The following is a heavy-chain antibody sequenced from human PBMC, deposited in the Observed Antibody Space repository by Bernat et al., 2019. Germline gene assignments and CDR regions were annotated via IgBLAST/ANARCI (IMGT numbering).Heavy chain of an antibody. CDR2: ISYDGSNK. D-gene: IGHD6-19*01. CDR1: GFTFSSYG. J-gene: IGHJ4*02. V-gene: IGHV3-30*18. Sequence: QVQLVESGGGVVQPGGSLRLSCEASGFTFSSYGMHWVRQAPGKGLEWVAVISYDGSNKYYGDSVKGRFTISRDNSKNTLYLQMNSLRAEDTAVYYCAKVFEMYSSGWSTLPYLDYWGQGSLVTVSS. CDR3: AKVFEMYSSGWSTLPYLDY.